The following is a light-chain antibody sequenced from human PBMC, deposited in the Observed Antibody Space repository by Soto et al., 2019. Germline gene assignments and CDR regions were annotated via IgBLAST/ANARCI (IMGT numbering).Light chain of an antibody. V-gene: IGKV3-20*01. CDR2: AAS. CDR1: QTIGSSH. CDR3: QQYGGSPRT. J-gene: IGKJ1*01. Sequence: EIVFTLSPGTLSLSPGERAPLSCRASQTIGSSHLAWYQQKPGQAPRVLICAASSRATGIPDRFSGSGSGTDFTLTISRLEPEDFAVYYYQQYGGSPRTCGQGTKVDIK.